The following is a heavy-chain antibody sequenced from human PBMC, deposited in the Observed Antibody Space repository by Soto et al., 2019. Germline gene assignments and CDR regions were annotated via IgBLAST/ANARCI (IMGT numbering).Heavy chain of an antibody. Sequence: PGGSLRLSCAASGFTFSSYDIHWVRQATGKGLEWVSAIGTAGDTYYPGSVKGRFTISRENAKNSLYLQMNSLRAGDTAVYYCARGEVGAPWAFDIWGQGTMVT. CDR2: IGTAGDT. D-gene: IGHD1-26*01. V-gene: IGHV3-13*01. CDR1: GFTFSSYD. CDR3: ARGEVGAPWAFDI. J-gene: IGHJ3*02.